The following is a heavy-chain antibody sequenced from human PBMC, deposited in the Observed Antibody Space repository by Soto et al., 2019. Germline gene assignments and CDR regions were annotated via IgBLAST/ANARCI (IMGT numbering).Heavy chain of an antibody. CDR2: IYHSGSA. J-gene: IGHJ5*02. D-gene: IGHD3-3*01. Sequence: SETLSLTCAVSSYSISGGFYWAWIRQPPGKGLEWIGNIYHSGSAHYNPSLKSRVTMSLDTSKNNFSLRLTSVTAADTAVYYCARVTIFEYWFDPWGQGILVTVSS. V-gene: IGHV4-38-2*01. CDR3: ARVTIFEYWFDP. CDR1: SYSISGGFY.